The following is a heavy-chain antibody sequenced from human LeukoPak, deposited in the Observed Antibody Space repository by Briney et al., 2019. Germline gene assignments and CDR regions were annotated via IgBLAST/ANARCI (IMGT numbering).Heavy chain of an antibody. V-gene: IGHV3-30*03. J-gene: IGHJ4*02. D-gene: IGHD2-15*01. CDR3: ATGKNCSGGACYSEFDY. Sequence: PGRSLRLSCAASGFTFSSYGMHWVRQAPGKGLEWVAVISFDGSNEYYADSVKGRFTISRDNSKNTMYLQMNSLRGDDTAVYYCATGKNCSGGACYSEFDYWGQGALVTVSS. CDR1: GFTFSSYG. CDR2: ISFDGSNE.